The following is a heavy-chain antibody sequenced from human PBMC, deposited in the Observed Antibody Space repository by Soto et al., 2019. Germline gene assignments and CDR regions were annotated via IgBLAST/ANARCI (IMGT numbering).Heavy chain of an antibody. J-gene: IGHJ3*02. CDR2: IYYSGST. D-gene: IGHD2-15*01. CDR3: ARLSPDIVVVVAADAFDI. V-gene: IGHV4-39*01. CDR1: GGSISSSSYY. Sequence: QLQLQESGPGLVKPSETLSLTCTVSGGSISSSSYYWGWIRQPPGKGLEWIGSIYYSGSTYYNPSLKSRVTISVDTSKNQFSLKLSSVTAADTVVYYCARLSPDIVVVVAADAFDIWGQGTMVTVSS.